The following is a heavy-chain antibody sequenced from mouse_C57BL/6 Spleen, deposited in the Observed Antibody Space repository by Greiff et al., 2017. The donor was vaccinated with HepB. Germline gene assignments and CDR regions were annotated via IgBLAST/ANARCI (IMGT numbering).Heavy chain of an antibody. CDR1: GYAFSSSW. V-gene: IGHV1-82*01. CDR3: ARYDYYGSSLDY. CDR2: IYPGDGDT. D-gene: IGHD1-1*01. Sequence: VQVVESGPELVKPGASVKISCKASGYAFSSSWMNWVKQRPGKGLEWIGRIYPGDGDTNYNGKFKGKATLTADKSSSTAFMQLSSLTSEDSAVYFCARYDYYGSSLDYWGQGTTLTVSS. J-gene: IGHJ2*01.